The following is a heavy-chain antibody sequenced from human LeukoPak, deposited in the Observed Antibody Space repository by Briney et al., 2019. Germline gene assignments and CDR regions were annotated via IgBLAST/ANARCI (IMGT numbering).Heavy chain of an antibody. CDR2: IRYDGSNK. CDR3: AKDLRNYDSSGY. D-gene: IGHD3-22*01. V-gene: IGHV3-30*02. Sequence: PGGSLRLSCAASGFTFSIYVMHWVRQAPGKGLEWVAFIRYDGSNKYYADSVKGRFTISRDNSKNTLYLQMNSLRAEDTAVYYCAKDLRNYDSSGYWGQGTLVTVSS. J-gene: IGHJ4*02. CDR1: GFTFSIYV.